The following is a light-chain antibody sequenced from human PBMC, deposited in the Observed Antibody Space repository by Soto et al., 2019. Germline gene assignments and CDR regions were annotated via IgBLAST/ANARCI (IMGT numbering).Light chain of an antibody. CDR1: SSNIGSKT. V-gene: IGLV1-44*01. CDR3: AAWDDSLNGVV. J-gene: IGLJ3*02. Sequence: QSVLTQPPSASGTPGQRVTFSCSGSSSNIGSKTVNWYQQLPGTAPKLLIYSNNQRPSGVPDRFSGSKSGTSASLAISGLQSEDEADYYCAAWDDSLNGVVFGGGTQRTVL. CDR2: SNN.